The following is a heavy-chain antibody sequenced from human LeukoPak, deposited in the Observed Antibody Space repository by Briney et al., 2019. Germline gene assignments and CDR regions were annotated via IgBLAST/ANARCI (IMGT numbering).Heavy chain of an antibody. D-gene: IGHD6-13*01. CDR1: GFTFSSYS. V-gene: IGHV3-21*01. J-gene: IGHJ5*02. CDR2: ISSSSSYI. CDR3: ARGDSSSWADNWFDP. Sequence: GGSLRLSCAASGFTFSSYSMNWVRQAPGKGLEWVSSISSSSSYIYYADSVKGRFTISRDNAKNSLYLQMNSLRAEDTAVYYCARGDSSSWADNWFDPWGRGTLVTVSS.